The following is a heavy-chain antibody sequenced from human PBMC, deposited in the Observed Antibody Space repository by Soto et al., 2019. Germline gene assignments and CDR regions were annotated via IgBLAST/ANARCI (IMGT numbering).Heavy chain of an antibody. Sequence: EVQLLESGGGLIQPGGSLILSCTASGFTFTHYAMSWVRQAPGRGLEWVSDISNSGGNTYHADSVKGRFAISRDNSKNTLSLQMNSLRAEDTAVYYCAKHNSGINSAFDIWGQGTMVTVSS. CDR1: GFTFTHYA. CDR3: AKHNSGINSAFDI. J-gene: IGHJ3*02. CDR2: ISNSGGNT. V-gene: IGHV3-23*01. D-gene: IGHD3-10*01.